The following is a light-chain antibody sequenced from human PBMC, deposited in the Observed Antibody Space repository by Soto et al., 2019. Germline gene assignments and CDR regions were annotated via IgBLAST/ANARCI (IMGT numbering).Light chain of an antibody. CDR1: QSVNNK. CDR3: QEYNNWPPLT. J-gene: IGKJ4*01. CDR2: GAS. V-gene: IGKV3-15*01. Sequence: EIVMTQSPATLSVSPGERATLSCRASQSVNNKLAWYQQKLGQAPRLLIYGASTRVTGIPARFSGSGSGTEFTLTISSLQSEDFAIYYCQEYNNWPPLTFGGGTKVEIK.